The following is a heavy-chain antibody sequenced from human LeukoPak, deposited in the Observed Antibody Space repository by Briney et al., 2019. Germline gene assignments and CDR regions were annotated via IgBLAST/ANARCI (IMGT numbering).Heavy chain of an antibody. J-gene: IGHJ5*02. CDR3: ARGGTTGNWFDP. Sequence: GGSLRLSCVASGFSFDIYAMHWVRQTPGKGREWVATIWHDGSDHRYVDSVKGRFTISRDNSKDTVYLQMNGLRVEDTAIYYCARGGTTGNWFDPWGQGILVTVSS. CDR2: IWHDGSDH. V-gene: IGHV3-33*01. CDR1: GFSFDIYA. D-gene: IGHD3-16*01.